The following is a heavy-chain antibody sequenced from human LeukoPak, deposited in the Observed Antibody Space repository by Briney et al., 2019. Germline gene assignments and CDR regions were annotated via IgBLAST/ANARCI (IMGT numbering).Heavy chain of an antibody. V-gene: IGHV1-69*04. CDR1: GGTFSSYA. CDR2: IIPILGIA. Sequence: SVKVSCKASGGTFSSYAISWVRQAPGQGLEWMGRIIPILGIANYAQKFQGRVTITADKSTSTAYMELSSLRSEDTAVYYCASEITMVRGVAYYYYGMDVWGQGTTVTVSS. J-gene: IGHJ6*02. D-gene: IGHD3-10*01. CDR3: ASEITMVRGVAYYYYGMDV.